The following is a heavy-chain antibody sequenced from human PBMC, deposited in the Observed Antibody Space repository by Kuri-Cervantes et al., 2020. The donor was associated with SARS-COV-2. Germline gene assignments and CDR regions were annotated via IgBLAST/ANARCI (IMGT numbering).Heavy chain of an antibody. Sequence: SVKVSCKASGGTFSSYAISWVRQAPGQGLEWMGGIIPIFGTANYAQKFQGRVTITTDENTSTAYMELSSLSSEDTAVYYCARERASGWAGDFDYWGQGTLVTVSS. CDR3: ARERASGWAGDFDY. V-gene: IGHV1-69*05. D-gene: IGHD1-26*01. CDR1: GGTFSSYA. CDR2: IIPIFGTA. J-gene: IGHJ4*02.